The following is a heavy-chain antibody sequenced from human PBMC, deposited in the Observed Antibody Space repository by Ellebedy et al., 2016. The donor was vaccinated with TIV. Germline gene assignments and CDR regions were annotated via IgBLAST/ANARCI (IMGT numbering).Heavy chain of an antibody. Sequence: GGSLRLSCADCGFTFSDYWMSWVRQVPGKGLEWVANIKQDGSEKYYVDSVKGRFTISRDNAKNSLYLQMNSLRAEDTAVYYCARAPGWHDYWGQGTLVTVSS. CDR2: IKQDGSEK. CDR3: ARAPGWHDY. D-gene: IGHD5-24*01. J-gene: IGHJ4*02. V-gene: IGHV3-7*03. CDR1: GFTFSDYW.